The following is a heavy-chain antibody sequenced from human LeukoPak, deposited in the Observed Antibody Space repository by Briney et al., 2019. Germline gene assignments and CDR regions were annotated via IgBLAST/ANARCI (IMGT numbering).Heavy chain of an antibody. D-gene: IGHD2-15*01. CDR1: GYTLTELS. V-gene: IGHV1-24*01. CDR3: ATRGYCSGGSCGVFDY. CDR2: FDPEDGET. Sequence: ASVKVSCKVSGYTLTELSMHWVRQAPGKGLEWMGGFDPEDGETIYAQKFQGRVTMTEDTSTDTAYMELSSLRSEDTAVYYCATRGYCSGGSCGVFDYWGQGTLVTVSS. J-gene: IGHJ4*02.